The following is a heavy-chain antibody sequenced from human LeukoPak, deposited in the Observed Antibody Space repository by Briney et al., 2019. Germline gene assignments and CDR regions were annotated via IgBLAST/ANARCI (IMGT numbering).Heavy chain of an antibody. CDR2: IIPILGIA. J-gene: IGHJ5*02. CDR3: ARSPPGYCSGGSCSDPFDP. CDR1: GGTFSSYA. Sequence: ASVKVSCKASGGTFSSYAISWVRQAPGQGLEWMGRIIPILGIANYAQKFQGRVTITADKSTSTAYMELSSLRSEDTAVYYCARSPPGYCSGGSCSDPFDPWGQGTLVTVSS. D-gene: IGHD2-15*01. V-gene: IGHV1-69*04.